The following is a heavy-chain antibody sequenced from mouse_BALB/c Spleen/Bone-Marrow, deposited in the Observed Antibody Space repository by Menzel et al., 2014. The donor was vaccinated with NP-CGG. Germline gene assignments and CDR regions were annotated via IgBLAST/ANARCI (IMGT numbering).Heavy chain of an antibody. V-gene: IGHV7-3*02. CDR3: ARDYGNYVRFAY. D-gene: IGHD2-1*01. Sequence: EVKVVESGGGLVQPGGSLRLSCATSGFTFTDYYMSWVRQLPGKALEWLGFIRNKANGYTTEYSASVKGRFTISRDNSQSILYLQMNTLRAEDSATYYCARDYGNYVRFAYWGQGTLVTVSA. CDR2: IRNKANGYTT. CDR1: GFTFTDYY. J-gene: IGHJ3*01.